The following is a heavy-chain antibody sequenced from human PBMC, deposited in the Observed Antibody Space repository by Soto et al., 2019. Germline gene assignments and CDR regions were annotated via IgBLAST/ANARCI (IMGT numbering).Heavy chain of an antibody. CDR1: GFTFSSYG. CDR3: AKDLVDYSSSFIDPEPYYYYYYGMDV. D-gene: IGHD6-6*01. Sequence: GGSLRLSCAASGFTFSSYGMHWVRQAPGKGLEWVAVISYDGSNKYYADSVKGRFTISRDNSKNTLYLQMNSLRAEDTAVYYCAKDLVDYSSSFIDPEPYYYYYYGMDVWGQGTTVTVSS. CDR2: ISYDGSNK. V-gene: IGHV3-30*18. J-gene: IGHJ6*02.